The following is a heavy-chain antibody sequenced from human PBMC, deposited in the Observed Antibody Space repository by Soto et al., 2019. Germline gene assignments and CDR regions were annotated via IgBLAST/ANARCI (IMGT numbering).Heavy chain of an antibody. CDR1: GYTFTSHG. CDR3: ARGASCTSTSCYDYFHYGMDV. CDR2: ISTYNGNT. Sequence: ASVKVSCKASGYTFTSHGITWVRQAPGQGLEWMGWISTYNGNTNYAQKLQGRVTLTTDTSTSTAYMELRSLRSDDAAVYYCARGASCTSTSCYDYFHYGMDVWGQGTTVTVSS. J-gene: IGHJ6*02. D-gene: IGHD2-2*01. V-gene: IGHV1-18*01.